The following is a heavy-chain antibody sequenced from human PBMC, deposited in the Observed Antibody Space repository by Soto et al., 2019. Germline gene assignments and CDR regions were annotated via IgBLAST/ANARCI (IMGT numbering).Heavy chain of an antibody. CDR1: GFTFSSYS. D-gene: IGHD6-19*01. J-gene: IGHJ6*02. V-gene: IGHV3-48*02. CDR2: ISSSSSTI. CDR3: ARDYAVAGNGDYYYYYGMDV. Sequence: PGGSLRLSCAASGFTFSSYSMNWVRQAPGKGLEWVSYISSSSSTIYYADSVKGRFTISRDNAKNSLYLQMNSLRDEDTAVYYCARDYAVAGNGDYYYYYGMDVWGQGTTVTVSS.